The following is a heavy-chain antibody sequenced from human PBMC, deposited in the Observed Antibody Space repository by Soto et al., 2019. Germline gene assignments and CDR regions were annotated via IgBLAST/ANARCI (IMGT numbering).Heavy chain of an antibody. CDR1: GFTFSSYG. CDR2: ISYDGSNK. J-gene: IGHJ3*02. V-gene: IGHV3-30*18. D-gene: IGHD6-13*01. CDR3: AKMAAAGRDAFDI. Sequence: GGSLRLSCAASGFTFSSYGMHWVRQAPGKGLEWVAVISYDGSNKYYADSVKGRFTISRDNSKNTLYLQMNSLRAEDTAVYYCAKMAAAGRDAFDIWGQGTMVTVSS.